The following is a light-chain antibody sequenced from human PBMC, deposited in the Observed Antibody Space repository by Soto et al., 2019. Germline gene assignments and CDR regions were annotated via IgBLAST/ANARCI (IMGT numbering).Light chain of an antibody. Sequence: QSVLTQPASVSGSPGQSITISCTGTSSDIGGYNYVSWYQQHPGKAPKLMIYEVVNRPSGVSNRFSGSKSGNTASLTISGLQAEDDADYYCCSYTSSSTRVFGGGTKLTVL. J-gene: IGLJ2*01. CDR1: SSDIGGYNY. CDR2: EVV. CDR3: CSYTSSSTRV. V-gene: IGLV2-14*01.